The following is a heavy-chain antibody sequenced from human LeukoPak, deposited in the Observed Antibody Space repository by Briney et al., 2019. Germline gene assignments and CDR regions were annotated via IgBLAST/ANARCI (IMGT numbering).Heavy chain of an antibody. V-gene: IGHV3-21*01. CDR2: ISSSSSYI. Sequence: PGGPLRLSCAASGFTFSSYSMNWVRQAPGKGLEWVSSISSSSSYIYYADSVKGRFTISRDNAKNSLYLQMNSLRAEDTAVYYCARSPITMVRGVIINWGQGTLVTVSS. J-gene: IGHJ4*02. CDR1: GFTFSSYS. D-gene: IGHD3-10*01. CDR3: ARSPITMVRGVIIN.